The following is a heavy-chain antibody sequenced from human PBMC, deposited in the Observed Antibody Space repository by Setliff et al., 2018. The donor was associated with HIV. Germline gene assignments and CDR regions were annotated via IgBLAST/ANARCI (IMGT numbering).Heavy chain of an antibody. D-gene: IGHD1-7*01. CDR1: GASVSSHY. Sequence: SETLSLTCTVSGASVSSHYWTWIRQPAGKRLEWIGRVYPSGSVNYSPSFQSRVSMSIDTSKNQFSLTLTSVTAADTAVYFCARGTIEYWGQGMLVTVSS. V-gene: IGHV4-4*07. J-gene: IGHJ4*02. CDR3: ARGTIEY. CDR2: VYPSGSV.